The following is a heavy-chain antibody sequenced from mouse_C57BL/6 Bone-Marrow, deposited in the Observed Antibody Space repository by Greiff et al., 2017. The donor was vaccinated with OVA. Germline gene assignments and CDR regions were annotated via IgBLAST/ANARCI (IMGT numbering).Heavy chain of an antibody. V-gene: IGHV1-64*01. Sequence: VQLQQPGAELVKPGASVKLSCKASGYTFTSYWMHWVKQRPGQGLEWIGMIHPNSGSTNYNETFKSKATLTVDKSSSTAYMQLSSLTSEDSAVYYCARGGYYGSSLLVAYWGQGTLVTVS. CDR3: ARGGYYGSSLLVAY. J-gene: IGHJ3*01. CDR2: IHPNSGST. D-gene: IGHD1-1*01. CDR1: GYTFTSYW.